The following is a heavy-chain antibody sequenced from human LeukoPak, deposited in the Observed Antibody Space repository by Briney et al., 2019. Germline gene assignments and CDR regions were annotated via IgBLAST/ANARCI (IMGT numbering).Heavy chain of an antibody. CDR1: GGSFSDYY. J-gene: IGHJ4*02. CDR3: ARGRITIFGVVIKKGPFDY. Sequence: SETLSLTCAVYGGSFSDYYWSWIRQPPGKGLEWIGEINHSGSTNYNPSLKSRVTISVDTSKNQFSLKLSSVTAADTAVCYCARGRITIFGVVIKKGPFDYWGQGTLVTASS. V-gene: IGHV4-34*01. D-gene: IGHD3-3*01. CDR2: INHSGST.